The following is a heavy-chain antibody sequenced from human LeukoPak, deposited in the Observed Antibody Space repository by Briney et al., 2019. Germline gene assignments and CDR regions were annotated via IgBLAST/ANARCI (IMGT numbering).Heavy chain of an antibody. CDR3: ARDISGYDSFDY. J-gene: IGHJ4*02. D-gene: IGHD5-12*01. CDR2: IKQDGSQK. Sequence: GGSLRLSCAASGFTFSIYWMSWVRQAPGKGLEWVANIKQDGSQKYYVDSVKGRFTISRDHAKNSLYLQMNSLRAEDTAVYYCARDISGYDSFDYWGQGTLVTVSS. V-gene: IGHV3-7*05. CDR1: GFTFSIYW.